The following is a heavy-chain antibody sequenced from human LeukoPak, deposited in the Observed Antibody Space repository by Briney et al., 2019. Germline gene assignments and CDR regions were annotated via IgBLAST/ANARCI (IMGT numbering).Heavy chain of an antibody. D-gene: IGHD3-10*01. CDR2: ISSSSSYI. J-gene: IGHJ4*02. Sequence: GGSLRLSCAASGFTFSSYEMNWVRQAPGKGLDWVSSISSSSSYIYYADSLKGRFTISRDNAKNSLYLQMNSLRAEDTAVYYCARAAGTWFGESFDYWGQGTLVTVSS. CDR1: GFTFSSYE. CDR3: ARAAGTWFGESFDY. V-gene: IGHV3-21*01.